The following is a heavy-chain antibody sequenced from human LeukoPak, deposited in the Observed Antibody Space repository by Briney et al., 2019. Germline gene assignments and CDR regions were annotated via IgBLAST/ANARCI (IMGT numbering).Heavy chain of an antibody. CDR3: AKTGGPDYGLLDY. CDR1: GFTFRGYG. J-gene: IGHJ4*02. Sequence: PGRSLRLSCPASGFTFRGYGRPWFGRPPGKGLEGGAVIWYDGSNKYYADCVKAHFTISRDNSKTTLYLQMNSLRAEDTAVYYRAKTGGPDYGLLDYWGQGTLVTVSS. D-gene: IGHD2-8*02. V-gene: IGHV3-33*06. CDR2: IWYDGSNK.